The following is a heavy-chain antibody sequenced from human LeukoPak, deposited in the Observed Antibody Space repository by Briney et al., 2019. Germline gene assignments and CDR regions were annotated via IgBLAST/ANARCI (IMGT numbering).Heavy chain of an antibody. D-gene: IGHD4/OR15-4a*01. V-gene: IGHV3-15*01. CDR1: GFTSSNAW. J-gene: IGHJ3*02. Sequence: GGSLRLSCAVSGFTSSNAWVSWVRQAPGKGREWGGRIKSKTEGGTRDYAAAVKGRFTISRDDSKNTLYLQMNSLKTEDTAVYYCTTFDYAAFLIWGQGTMVTVSS. CDR3: TTFDYAAFLI. CDR2: IKSKTEGGTR.